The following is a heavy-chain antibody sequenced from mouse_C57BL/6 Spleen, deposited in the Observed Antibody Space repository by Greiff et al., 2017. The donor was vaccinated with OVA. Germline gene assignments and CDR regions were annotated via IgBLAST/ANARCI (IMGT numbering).Heavy chain of an antibody. CDR1: GYTFTDYY. Sequence: EVQLVESGPVLVKPGASVKMSCKASGYTFTDYYMNWVKQSHGKSLEWIGVINPYNGGTSYNQKFKGKATFTVDMSSSTAYMKLNSLTSEDSAVYYCAGYSYYFDYWGQGTTLTVSS. J-gene: IGHJ2*01. CDR3: AGYSYYFDY. CDR2: INPYNGGT. D-gene: IGHD1-2*01. V-gene: IGHV1-19*01.